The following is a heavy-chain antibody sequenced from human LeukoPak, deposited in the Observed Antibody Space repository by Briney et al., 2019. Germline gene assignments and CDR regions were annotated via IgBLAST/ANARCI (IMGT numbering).Heavy chain of an antibody. CDR2: ISGSGGST. D-gene: IGHD5-18*01. Sequence: LTGGSLRLSCAASGFTFSSYAMSWVRQAPGKGLEWVSAISGSGGSTYYADSVKGRFTISRDNSKNTLYLQMNSLRAEDTAVYYCARDSGGYSYARTAFDIWGQGTMVTVSS. CDR1: GFTFSSYA. CDR3: ARDSGGYSYARTAFDI. V-gene: IGHV3-23*01. J-gene: IGHJ3*02.